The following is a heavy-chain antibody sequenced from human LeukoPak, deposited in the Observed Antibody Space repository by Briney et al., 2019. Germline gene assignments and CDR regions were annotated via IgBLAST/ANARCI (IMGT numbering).Heavy chain of an antibody. Sequence: PSETLSLTCAVYGGSFSGYYWSWIRQPPGKGLEWIGEINHSGSTNYNPSLESRVTISVDTSKNQFSLKLSSVTAADTAMYYCARGKWEPRFDSWGQGTLVTVSS. CDR1: GGSFSGYY. D-gene: IGHD1-26*01. CDR2: INHSGST. J-gene: IGHJ4*02. V-gene: IGHV4-34*01. CDR3: ARGKWEPRFDS.